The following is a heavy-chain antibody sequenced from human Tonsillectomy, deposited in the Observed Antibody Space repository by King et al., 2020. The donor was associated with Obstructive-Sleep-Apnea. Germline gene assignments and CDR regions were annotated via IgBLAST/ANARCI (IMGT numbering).Heavy chain of an antibody. CDR1: GGSISRGGYY. J-gene: IGHJ6*02. D-gene: IGHD1-14*01. CDR2: IDYSGST. CDR3: ARLPGGNYGMDV. Sequence: QLQESGPGLVKPSQTLSLTCTVSGGSISRGGYYWSWICQHPGKGLEWIGYIDYSGSTYYNPSLKSRVSISVDTSKNQFSLKVSSVTAADTAVYYCARLPGGNYGMDVWGQGTTVTVSS. V-gene: IGHV4-31*03.